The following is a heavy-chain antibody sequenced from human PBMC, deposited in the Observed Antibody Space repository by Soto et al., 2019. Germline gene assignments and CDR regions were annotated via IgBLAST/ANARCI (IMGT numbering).Heavy chain of an antibody. CDR2: IYYSGST. CDR1: GGSISSYD. CDR3: ASAYSPRGWFDP. D-gene: IGHD4-4*01. Sequence: PSESLSITCTACGGSISSYDWTWIRKPPGKGLEWIGYIYYSGSTNYNPSLKSRVTISVDTSKNQFSLKLSSVTAADTAVYYCASAYSPRGWFDPWGQGTLVTISS. V-gene: IGHV4-59*01. J-gene: IGHJ5*02.